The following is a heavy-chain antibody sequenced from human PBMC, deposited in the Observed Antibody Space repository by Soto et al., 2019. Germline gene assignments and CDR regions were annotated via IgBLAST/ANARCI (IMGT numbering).Heavy chain of an antibody. CDR2: ISAHNGNT. CDR3: ARGRYGDY. J-gene: IGHJ4*02. CDR1: GYDFTTYG. D-gene: IGHD1-1*01. Sequence: QVHLVQSGAEVKNPGASVKVSCKGSGYDFTTYGITWVRQAPGQGLEWMAWISAHNGNTKYAPNLQGRVTVTRDTSTSTAYIELRSLRSDDTAVYYWARGRYGDYWCQGALVTVSS. V-gene: IGHV1-18*01.